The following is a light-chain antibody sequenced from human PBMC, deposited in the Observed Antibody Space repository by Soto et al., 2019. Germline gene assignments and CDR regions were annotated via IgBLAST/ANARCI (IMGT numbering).Light chain of an antibody. CDR1: QSLSSN. Sequence: EIVMTQSPATLSVSPWERATLSCMASQSLSSNLAWYQQKPGQAPRLLIYGASTRATGVPARFSGSGSGTEFTLTISSLQSEDFAVYYCQHYNKWLWTFGQGTKVDIK. CDR2: GAS. V-gene: IGKV3-15*01. J-gene: IGKJ1*01. CDR3: QHYNKWLWT.